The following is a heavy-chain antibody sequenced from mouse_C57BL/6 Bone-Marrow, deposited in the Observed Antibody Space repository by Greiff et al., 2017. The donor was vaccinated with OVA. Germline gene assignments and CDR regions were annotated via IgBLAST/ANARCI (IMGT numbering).Heavy chain of an antibody. CDR3: ARGQLRPLWFAY. CDR1: GYTFTSYW. V-gene: IGHV1-50*01. J-gene: IGHJ3*01. CDR2: IDPSDSYT. D-gene: IGHD3-2*02. Sequence: QVQLQQSGAELVKPGASVKLSCKASGYTFTSYWMQWVKQRPGQGLEWIGEIDPSDSYTNYNQKFKGKATLTVDTSSSTAYMQLSSLTSEDSAVYYCARGQLRPLWFAYWGQGTLVTVSA.